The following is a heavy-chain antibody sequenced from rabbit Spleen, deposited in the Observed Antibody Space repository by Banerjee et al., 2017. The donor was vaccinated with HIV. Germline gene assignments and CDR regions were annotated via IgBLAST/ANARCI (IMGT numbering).Heavy chain of an antibody. CDR2: IYGGSSGAT. J-gene: IGHJ4*01. Sequence: QEQLEESGGDLVKPGGTLTLTCKASGISFSSSYWICWVRQAPGKGLEWIACIYGGSSGATHYASWAKGRFTISKTSSTTVTLQMTSLTAADTATYFCARGSGGGVDGWVDYFDLWGQGTLVTVS. D-gene: IGHD6-1*01. CDR1: GISFSSSYW. V-gene: IGHV1S45*01. CDR3: ARGSGGGVDGWVDYFDL.